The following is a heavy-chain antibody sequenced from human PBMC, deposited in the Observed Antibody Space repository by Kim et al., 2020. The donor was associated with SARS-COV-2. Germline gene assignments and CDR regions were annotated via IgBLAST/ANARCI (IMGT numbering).Heavy chain of an antibody. V-gene: IGHV1-69*02. J-gene: IGHJ4*02. D-gene: IGHD2-15*01. Sequence: NNAQQFQGRITLTADKSTSTAYMERSSLRSEDTAVYYCARSREEGYYFDYWGQGTLVTVSS. CDR3: ARSREEGYYFDY.